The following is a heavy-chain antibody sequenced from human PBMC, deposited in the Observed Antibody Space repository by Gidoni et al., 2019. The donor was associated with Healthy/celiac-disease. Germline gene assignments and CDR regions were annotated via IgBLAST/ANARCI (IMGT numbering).Heavy chain of an antibody. CDR2: ISCSGGST. Sequence: EVQLLESGGGLVQPGGSLRLSCAASGFPFSSYAMSWVRPAPGKGREWVSAISCSGGSTYYADSVKGRFTISRDNSQNTLYLQMNSLRAEDTAVYYCAKSMERGLLWFGELLAEPPNYYYYYGMDVWGQGTTVTVSS. D-gene: IGHD3-10*01. CDR3: AKSMERGLLWFGELLAEPPNYYYYYGMDV. V-gene: IGHV3-23*01. J-gene: IGHJ6*02. CDR1: GFPFSSYA.